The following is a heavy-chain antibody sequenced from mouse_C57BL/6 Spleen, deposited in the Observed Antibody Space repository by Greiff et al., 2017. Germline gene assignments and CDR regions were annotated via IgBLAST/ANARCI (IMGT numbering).Heavy chain of an antibody. J-gene: IGHJ4*01. D-gene: IGHD1-2*01. CDR2: ILPGSGST. CDR1: GYTFTGYW. CDR3: AGGGFPLHDGAMDY. Sequence: QVQLQQPGAELMKPGASVKLSCKATGYTFTGYWIDWVKQRPGHGLEWIGEILPGSGSTNYNEKFKGKATLTADKSSNTAYMQLSSLTTEDAAIYYCAGGGFPLHDGAMDYWGQGTSVTVSS. V-gene: IGHV1-9*01.